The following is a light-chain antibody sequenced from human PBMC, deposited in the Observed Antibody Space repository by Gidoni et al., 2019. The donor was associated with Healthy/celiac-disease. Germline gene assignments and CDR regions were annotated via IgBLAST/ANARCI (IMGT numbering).Light chain of an antibody. CDR2: AAS. CDR1: QSISSY. CDR3: QQSTT. V-gene: IGKV1-39*01. Sequence: DIQMTQSPSSLSASVGDRVTITCRASQSISSYLNWYQQKPGKAPKLLIYAASSLQSGVPSRFSGSGSGTDFTLTISSLQPEDFATYYCQQSTTCGQGTKLEIK. J-gene: IGKJ2*01.